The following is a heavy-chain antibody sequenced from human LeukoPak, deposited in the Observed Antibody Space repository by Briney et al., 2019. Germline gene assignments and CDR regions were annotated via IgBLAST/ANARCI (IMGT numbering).Heavy chain of an antibody. CDR2: IYTSGST. Sequence: PSETLSLTCTVSGGSISSYYWSWIRQPPGKGLEWIGYIYTSGSTNYNPSLKSRVTISVDTSKNQFSLKLSSVTAADTAVYYCARLSYDSGAIWVGSWGQGTLVTVSS. CDR3: ARLSYDSGAIWVGS. CDR1: GGSISSYY. J-gene: IGHJ5*02. D-gene: IGHD3-22*01. V-gene: IGHV4-4*09.